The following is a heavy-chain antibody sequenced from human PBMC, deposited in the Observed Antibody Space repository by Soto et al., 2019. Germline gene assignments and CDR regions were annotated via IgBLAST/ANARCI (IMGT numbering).Heavy chain of an antibody. Sequence: ASVKVSCKASGYTFTSYDINWVRQATGQGLEWMGWMNPNSGNTGYAQKFQGRATMTRNTSISTAYMELSSLRSEDTAVYYCARILPMVRGVQNNWFDPWGQGTLVIVSS. J-gene: IGHJ5*02. CDR2: MNPNSGNT. D-gene: IGHD3-10*01. CDR3: ARILPMVRGVQNNWFDP. V-gene: IGHV1-8*01. CDR1: GYTFTSYD.